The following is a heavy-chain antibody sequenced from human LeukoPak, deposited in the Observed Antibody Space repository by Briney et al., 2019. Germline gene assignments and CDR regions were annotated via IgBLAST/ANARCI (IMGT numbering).Heavy chain of an antibody. CDR2: INSSSSYT. V-gene: IGHV3-11*05. J-gene: IGHJ4*02. CDR3: ARGHSYYYGSGSYYHFDY. Sequence: KPGGSLRLSCAASGFTFSDYYKSWIRQAPGKGLNWVSYINSSSSYTNYAESVKGRFTISRDDAKNSLYLQMNSLRAEDTAVYYGARGHSYYYGSGSYYHFDYWGQGTLVTVSS. CDR1: GFTFSDYY. D-gene: IGHD3-10*01.